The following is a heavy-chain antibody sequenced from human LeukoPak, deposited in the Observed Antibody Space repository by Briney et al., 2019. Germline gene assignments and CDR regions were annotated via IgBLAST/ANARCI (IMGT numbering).Heavy chain of an antibody. J-gene: IGHJ6*04. CDR3: ARDGDSGFFDV. CDR2: INSDGSST. Sequence: LPGRSLRLSCAASRFTFSSYWMHWVRHAPGKGLVWVSRINSDGSSTSYADSVKGRFTISRDNAKNTLYLQMNSLRAEDTAVYYCARDGDSGFFDVWGKGTTVTVSS. D-gene: IGHD6-19*01. V-gene: IGHV3-74*01. CDR1: RFTFSSYW.